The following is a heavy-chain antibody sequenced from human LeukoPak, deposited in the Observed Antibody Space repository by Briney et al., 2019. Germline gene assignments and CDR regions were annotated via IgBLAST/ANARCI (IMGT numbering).Heavy chain of an antibody. CDR2: ISSARTT. V-gene: IGHV3-66*01. D-gene: IGHD6-13*01. J-gene: IGHJ4*02. CDR1: GFTDRSSH. CDR3: ARDLEAANTYYFDY. Sequence: SGGPLTLLCAASGFTDRSSHMRWLRQAPGKGLEGVSIISSARTTYYADSVKGRFSISRDNSKNTVYLQVNSLRDEDTAVYYWARDLEAANTYYFDYWGQGTMVTVSS.